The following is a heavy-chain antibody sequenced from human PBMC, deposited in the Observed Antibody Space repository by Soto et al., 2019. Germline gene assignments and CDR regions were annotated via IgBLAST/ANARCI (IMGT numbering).Heavy chain of an antibody. Sequence: PGESLRISCKGSGYRFTSYWIGWVRQMHGKGLEWMGIIYPGDSDTRYSPSFQGQVTISADKSISTAYLQWSSLKASDTAMYYCARHNVNHGTIFGVFIFGGMEVYRQGATVTVSS. J-gene: IGHJ6*01. CDR1: GYRFTSYW. D-gene: IGHD3-3*01. CDR3: ARHNVNHGTIFGVFIFGGMEV. CDR2: IYPGDSDT. V-gene: IGHV5-51*01.